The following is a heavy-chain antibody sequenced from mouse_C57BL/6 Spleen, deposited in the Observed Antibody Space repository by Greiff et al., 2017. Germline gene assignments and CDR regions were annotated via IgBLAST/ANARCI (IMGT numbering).Heavy chain of an antibody. J-gene: IGHJ1*03. V-gene: IGHV2-5*01. CDR2: IWRGGST. CDR3: AKPGTGRYFEV. CDR1: GFSLTSYG. D-gene: IGHD4-1*01. Sequence: VKLMESGPGLVQPSQSLSITCTVSGFSLTSYGVHWVRQSPGKGLEWLGVIWRGGSTDYNAAFMSRLSITKDNSKSQVFFKMNSLQADDTAIYYCAKPGTGRYFEVWGTGTTVTVSS.